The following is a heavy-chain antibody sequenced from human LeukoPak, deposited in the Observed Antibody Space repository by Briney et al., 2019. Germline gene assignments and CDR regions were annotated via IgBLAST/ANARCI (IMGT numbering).Heavy chain of an antibody. J-gene: IGHJ4*02. D-gene: IGHD3-22*01. Sequence: GGSLRLSCAASGFTFRSYRMSWVRQAPGKGLEWVSYISSSGSTIYYADSVKGRFTISRDNAKNSLYLQMNSLRAEDTAVYYCARAYYDSSGYQHFDYWGQGTLVTVSS. V-gene: IGHV3-48*04. CDR1: GFTFRSYR. CDR2: ISSSGSTI. CDR3: ARAYYDSSGYQHFDY.